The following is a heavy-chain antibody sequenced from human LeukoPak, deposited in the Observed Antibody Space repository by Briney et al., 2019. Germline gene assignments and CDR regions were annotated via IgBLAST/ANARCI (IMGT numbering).Heavy chain of an antibody. Sequence: PGGSLRLSCAASGFTFSSYWMNWVRQAPGKGLEWVANIKEDGSEDYADSVKGRFTISRDNAKNSLYLQMNSLRAEDTAVYYCARGRKIFPTHYWGQGTLVTVSS. CDR3: ARGRKIFPTHY. D-gene: IGHD3-9*01. J-gene: IGHJ4*02. CDR2: IKEDGSE. CDR1: GFTFSSYW. V-gene: IGHV3-7*01.